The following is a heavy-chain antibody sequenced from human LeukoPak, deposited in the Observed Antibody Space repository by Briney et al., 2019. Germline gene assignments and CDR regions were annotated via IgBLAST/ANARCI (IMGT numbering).Heavy chain of an antibody. Sequence: SETLSLTCAVYGGSFSGYYWSWIRQPPGKGLEWIGEINHSGSTNYNPSLKSRVTISVDTSKNQFSLKLSSVTAADTAVYYCASLTSYYYGMDVWGQGTTVTVSS. CDR1: GGSFSGYY. CDR3: ASLTSYYYGMDV. CDR2: INHSGST. V-gene: IGHV4-34*01. D-gene: IGHD3-9*01. J-gene: IGHJ6*02.